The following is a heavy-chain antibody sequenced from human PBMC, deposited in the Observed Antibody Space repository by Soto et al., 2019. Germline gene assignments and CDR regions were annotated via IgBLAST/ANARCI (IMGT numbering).Heavy chain of an antibody. Sequence: VASVEVSCTISGHNFTNFVLSWERQAPVHGLERMGLIRTYNGNKNYAQMLQGRVTMTTDTSTSTAYMELRSLRFDDTAVYYCVSDKGVEESGVWGEGTRV. J-gene: IGHJ6*02. V-gene: IGHV1-18*01. CDR3: VSDKGVEESGV. D-gene: IGHD3-10*01. CDR2: IRTYNGNK. CDR1: GHNFTNFV.